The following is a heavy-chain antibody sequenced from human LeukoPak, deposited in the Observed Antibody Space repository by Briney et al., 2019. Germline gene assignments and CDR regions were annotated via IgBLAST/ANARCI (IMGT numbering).Heavy chain of an antibody. CDR3: AKDRGY. CDR1: GLTFSTYG. V-gene: IGHV3-23*01. CDR2: ISGSGDTT. Sequence: GGSLRISCAASGLTFSTYGMTWVRQAPGKGLEWVSGISGSGDTTYYADSVKGRFTISRDNSKDTLYLQMNSLRAEDTAVYYCAKDRGYWGQGTRVTVSS. J-gene: IGHJ4*02.